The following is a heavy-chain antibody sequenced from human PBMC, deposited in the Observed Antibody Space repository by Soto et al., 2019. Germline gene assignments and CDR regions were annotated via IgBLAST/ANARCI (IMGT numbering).Heavy chain of an antibody. J-gene: IGHJ4*02. CDR1: GFTFSSYG. CDR3: AKGRYYDSSGYCDY. D-gene: IGHD3-22*01. V-gene: IGHV3-30*18. CDR2: ISYDGSNK. Sequence: PGGSLRLSCAASGFTFSSYGMHWVRQAPGKGLEWVAVISYDGSNKYYADSVKGRFTISRDNSKNTLYLQMNSLRAEDTAVYYCAKGRYYDSSGYCDYWGQGTLVTVSS.